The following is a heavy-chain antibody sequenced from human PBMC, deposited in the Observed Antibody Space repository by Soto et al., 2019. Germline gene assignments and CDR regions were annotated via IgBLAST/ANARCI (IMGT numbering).Heavy chain of an antibody. V-gene: IGHV3-21*01. CDR2: LSSGGSYI. J-gene: IGHJ6*04. CDR1: GFTFSTYS. CDR3: ATTMRISPAMDV. D-gene: IGHD2-2*01. Sequence: EVQLVESGGGLVKPGGSLRLSCAASGFTFSTYSMNWVRQAPGKGLEWVASLSSGGSYISHADSVKGRFTISRDNAKNSLSLQMHNLRAEDTAVYYCATTMRISPAMDVWGKGNTVTVSS.